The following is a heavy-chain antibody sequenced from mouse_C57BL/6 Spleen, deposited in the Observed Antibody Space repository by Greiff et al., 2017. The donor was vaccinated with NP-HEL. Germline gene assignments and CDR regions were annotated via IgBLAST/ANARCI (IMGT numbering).Heavy chain of an antibody. D-gene: IGHD2-4*01. V-gene: IGHV1-69*01. Sequence: VQLQQPGAELVMPGASVKLSCKASGYTFTSYWMHWVKQRPGQGLEWIGEIDPSDSYTNYNQKFKGKSTLTVDKSSSTAYMQLSSLTSEDSAVYYCAYDYDGFAYWGQGTLVTVSA. CDR2: IDPSDSYT. CDR1: GYTFTSYW. J-gene: IGHJ3*01. CDR3: AYDYDGFAY.